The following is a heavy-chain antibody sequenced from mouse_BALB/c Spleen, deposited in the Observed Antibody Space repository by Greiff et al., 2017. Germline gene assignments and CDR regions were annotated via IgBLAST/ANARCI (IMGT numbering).Heavy chain of an antibody. V-gene: IGHV1-69*02. D-gene: IGHD1-1*01. CDR2: IYPSDSYT. CDR3: TRFYYYGSPYAMDY. Sequence: VQLQQPGAELVRPGASVKLSCKASGYTFTSYWINWVKQRPGQGLEWIGNIYPSDSYTNYNQKFKDKATLTVDKSSSTAYMQLSSPTSEDSAVYYCTRFYYYGSPYAMDYWGQGTSVTVSS. J-gene: IGHJ4*01. CDR1: GYTFTSYW.